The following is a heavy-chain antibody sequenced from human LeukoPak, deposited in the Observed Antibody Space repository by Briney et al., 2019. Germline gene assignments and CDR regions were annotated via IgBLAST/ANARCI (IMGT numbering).Heavy chain of an antibody. CDR1: GFIFTGYF. CDR3: ATDRGWRTSGYYLYYFEY. Sequence: GGSLRLSCAASGFIFTGYFMSWVRQAPGKGLEWVASIKHDGSEKYYVDSVRGRFTISRDNTKNLLYLQMSSLRAEDTAVYYCATDRGWRTSGYYLYYFEYWGQGILVTFSS. D-gene: IGHD3-3*01. CDR2: IKHDGSEK. J-gene: IGHJ4*02. V-gene: IGHV3-7*01.